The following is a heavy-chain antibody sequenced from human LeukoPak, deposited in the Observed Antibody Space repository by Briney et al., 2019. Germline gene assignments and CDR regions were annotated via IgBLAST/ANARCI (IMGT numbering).Heavy chain of an antibody. Sequence: PGGSLRLSCAASGFTFSSYSMNWVRQAPGKGLEWVSSISSSSSYIYYADSVKGRFTISRDNSNSMVYLQMTSLRLEDTAVYYCARPSPPGDGYNPSDQWGQGSLVIVSS. J-gene: IGHJ4*02. D-gene: IGHD5-24*01. CDR2: ISSSSSYI. CDR1: GFTFSSYS. V-gene: IGHV3-21*06. CDR3: ARPSPPGDGYNPSDQ.